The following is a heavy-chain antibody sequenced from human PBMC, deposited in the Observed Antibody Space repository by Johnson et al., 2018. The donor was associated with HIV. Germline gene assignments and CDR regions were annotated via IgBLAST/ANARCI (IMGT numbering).Heavy chain of an antibody. Sequence: AQLVESGGGLVQPGGSLRLSCAASGFTFSNYWMHWVRQAPGKGLVWVSRINSDGSSTTYADSVKGRFTIYSDNAKNTLYLQMNSLRAEDTAVYYCARDTGVNIPGAFDIWGQGTMVTVSS. CDR3: ARDTGVNIPGAFDI. CDR2: INSDGSST. CDR1: GFTFSNYW. V-gene: IGHV3-74*01. D-gene: IGHD7-27*01. J-gene: IGHJ3*02.